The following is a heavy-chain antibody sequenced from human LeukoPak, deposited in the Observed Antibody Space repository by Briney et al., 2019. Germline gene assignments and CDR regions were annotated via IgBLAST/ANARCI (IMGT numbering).Heavy chain of an antibody. Sequence: GASVKVSCKASGYTFTSYGISWVRQAPGQGLEWMGWISAYNGNTNYAQKLQGRVTMTTDTSTSTAYTELRSLRSDDTAVYYCARGPLGRGWYYFDYWGQGTLVTVSS. V-gene: IGHV1-18*01. CDR2: ISAYNGNT. CDR1: GYTFTSYG. CDR3: ARGPLGRGWYYFDY. D-gene: IGHD6-19*01. J-gene: IGHJ4*02.